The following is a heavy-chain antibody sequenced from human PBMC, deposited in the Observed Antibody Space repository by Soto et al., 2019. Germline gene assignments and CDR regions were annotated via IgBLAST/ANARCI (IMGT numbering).Heavy chain of an antibody. CDR1: GGSISSYY. CDR3: AREEKHDYVPYGMDV. J-gene: IGHJ6*01. D-gene: IGHD4-17*01. Sequence: SETLSLTCTVSGGSISSYYWSWIGQPPGKGLEWIGYIYYSGSTNYNPSLKSRVTISVDTSKNQFSLKLSSVTAADTAVYYCAREEKHDYVPYGMDVWGQGITVTAPQ. CDR2: IYYSGST. V-gene: IGHV4-59*01.